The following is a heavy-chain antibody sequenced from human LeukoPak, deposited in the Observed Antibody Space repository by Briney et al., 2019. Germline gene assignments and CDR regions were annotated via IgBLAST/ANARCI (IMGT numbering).Heavy chain of an antibody. CDR3: ARLARNYYDSPDYFDY. CDR1: GGSISSYY. D-gene: IGHD3-22*01. V-gene: IGHV4-59*08. CDR2: IYYSGST. Sequence: KPSETLSLTCTVSGGSISSYYWSWIRQPPGKGLEWIGYIYYSGSTNYNPSLKSRVTISVDTSKNQFSLKLSSVTAADTAVYYCARLARNYYDSPDYFDYWGQGTLVTVSS. J-gene: IGHJ4*02.